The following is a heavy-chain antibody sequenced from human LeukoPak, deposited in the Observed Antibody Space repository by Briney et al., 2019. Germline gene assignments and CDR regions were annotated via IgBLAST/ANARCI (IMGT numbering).Heavy chain of an antibody. CDR3: ARETKDRHRGAFDI. V-gene: IGHV4-30-2*01. J-gene: IGHJ3*02. Sequence: PSETLSLTCTVSGGSISSGGYYWSWIRQPPGKGLEWIGYIYHSGSTYYNPSLKSRVTISVDRSKNQFSLKLSSVTAADTAVYYCARETKDRHRGAFDIWGQGTMVTVSS. CDR2: IYHSGST. D-gene: IGHD2-15*01. CDR1: GGSISSGGYY.